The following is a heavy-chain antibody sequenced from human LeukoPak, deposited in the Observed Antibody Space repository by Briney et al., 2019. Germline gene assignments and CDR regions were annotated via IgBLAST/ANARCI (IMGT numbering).Heavy chain of an antibody. Sequence: PSDTLSLTCAFYGGSFSGHYWSLIRQPPVKELEWIGEINDSGTTNYNPSPKSRITISIDISKNQCSLRLSSVTAADTAVYYCASSRTYYDISGWNYGMDVWGQGTTVTVSS. CDR3: ASSRTYYDISGWNYGMDV. D-gene: IGHD3-22*01. CDR1: GGSFSGHY. J-gene: IGHJ6*02. V-gene: IGHV4-34*01. CDR2: INDSGTT.